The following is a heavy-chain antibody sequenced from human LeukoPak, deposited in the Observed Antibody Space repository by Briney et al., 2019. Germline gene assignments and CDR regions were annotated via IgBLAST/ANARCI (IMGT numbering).Heavy chain of an antibody. CDR3: ARDVTYDSSGGSKFDI. CDR2: ISGSGGST. Sequence: PGGSLRLSCAASGFTFSSYAMSWVRQAPGKGLEWVSAISGSGGSTYYADSVKGRFTISRDNSKNTLYLQMNSLRAEDTAVYYCARDVTYDSSGGSKFDIWGQGTMVTVSS. V-gene: IGHV3-23*01. D-gene: IGHD3-22*01. J-gene: IGHJ3*02. CDR1: GFTFSSYA.